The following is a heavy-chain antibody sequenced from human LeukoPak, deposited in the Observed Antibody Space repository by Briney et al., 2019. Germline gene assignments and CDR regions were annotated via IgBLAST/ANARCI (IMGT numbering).Heavy chain of an antibody. D-gene: IGHD4-17*01. CDR2: ILYDGRNE. Sequence: PGRSLRLSCAASGFTFSTYAMHWVRQAPGKGLEWVALILYDGRNEYYAESVKGRFTISRDNSQNTVYLQMNSLRPEDTAVYYCAKRGINGDYYHYWGQGTLVTVSS. CDR3: AKRGINGDYYHY. CDR1: GFTFSTYA. V-gene: IGHV3-30*18. J-gene: IGHJ4*02.